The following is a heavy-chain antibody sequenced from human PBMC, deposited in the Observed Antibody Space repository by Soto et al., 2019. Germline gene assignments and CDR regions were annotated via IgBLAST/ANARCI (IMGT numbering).Heavy chain of an antibody. V-gene: IGHV4-4*02. J-gene: IGHJ4*02. D-gene: IGHD4-17*01. CDR1: GGSISSSNW. Sequence: QVQLQESGPGLVKPSGTLSLTCAVSGGSISSSNWWSWVRQPPGKGLEWIGEIYHSGSTNYNPSLKSRVXXXVXXAKHQFSLKLSSVTAADTAVYYCARSTRSGTTFDYWGQGTLVTVSS. CDR3: ARSTRSGTTFDY. CDR2: IYHSGST.